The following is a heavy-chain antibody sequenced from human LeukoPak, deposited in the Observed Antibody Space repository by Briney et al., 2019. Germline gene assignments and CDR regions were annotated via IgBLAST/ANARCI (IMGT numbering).Heavy chain of an antibody. D-gene: IGHD5-18*01. CDR3: ARGNLYTAATIEDY. CDR1: GFDFSSYA. J-gene: IGHJ4*02. Sequence: PGGSLRLSCAASGFDFSSYAIHWVRQAPGKGLEWVAVISSDGGMQDYADSVRGRFTVSRDNSKNTLYLQMSSLRPEDTSQYYCARGNLYTAATIEDYWGRGTLVTVSS. V-gene: IGHV3-30-3*01. CDR2: ISSDGGMQ.